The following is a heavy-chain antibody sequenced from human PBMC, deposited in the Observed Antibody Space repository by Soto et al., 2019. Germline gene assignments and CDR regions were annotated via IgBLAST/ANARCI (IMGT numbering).Heavy chain of an antibody. J-gene: IGHJ5*02. CDR2: MNPNSGDT. D-gene: IGHD4-17*01. Sequence: QVQLVQSGAEVKKPGASVKVSCKASGNTFTNYDINWVRQATGQGLEYLGWMNPNSGDTAYVQKFQGRVTMTWDTSITTAYMELRSLRSEDTAVYFCARGVTSGAYSRWFDPWGQGTLVTVSS. V-gene: IGHV1-8*01. CDR3: ARGVTSGAYSRWFDP. CDR1: GNTFTNYD.